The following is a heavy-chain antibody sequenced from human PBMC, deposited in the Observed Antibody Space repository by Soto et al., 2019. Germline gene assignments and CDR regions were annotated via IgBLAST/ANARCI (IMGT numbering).Heavy chain of an antibody. CDR2: IYYSGST. CDR3: ARLHGDYVRDCFDD. J-gene: IGHJ4*02. V-gene: IGHV4-59*08. CDR1: GGSISSYY. Sequence: SETLSLTCTVSGGSISSYYWSWIRQPPGKGLEWIGYIYYSGSTNYNPSLKSRVTISVDTSKNQFSLKLSSVTAADTAVYYCARLHGDYVRDCFDDWGQGTLVTVSS. D-gene: IGHD4-17*01.